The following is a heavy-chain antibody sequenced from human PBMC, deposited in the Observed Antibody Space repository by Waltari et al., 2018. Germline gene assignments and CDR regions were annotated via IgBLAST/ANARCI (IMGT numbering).Heavy chain of an antibody. CDR3: ARGGFGELSIDY. J-gene: IGHJ4*02. D-gene: IGHD3-10*01. Sequence: EVQLVESGGGLIQPGGSLRLSCAASGFTVSSNYMSWVRQAPGKGLGWVSVIYSCGSTYYADSVKCRFTISRDNSKNTLYLQMNSLRAEDTAVYYCARGGFGELSIDYWGQGTLVTVSS. CDR1: GFTVSSNY. CDR2: IYSCGST. V-gene: IGHV3-53*01.